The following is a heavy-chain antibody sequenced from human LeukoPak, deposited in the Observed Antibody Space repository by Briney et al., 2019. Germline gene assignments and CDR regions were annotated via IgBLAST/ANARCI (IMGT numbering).Heavy chain of an antibody. J-gene: IGHJ4*02. Sequence: ASVKVSCKASGYTFTSYDINWVRQATGQGLEWMGWMNPNSGNTGYAQKLQGRVTMTTDTSTSTAYMELRSLRSDDTAVYYCARHGGWVYYFDYWGQGTLVTVSS. CDR2: MNPNSGNT. V-gene: IGHV1-8*01. D-gene: IGHD6-19*01. CDR3: ARHGGWVYYFDY. CDR1: GYTFTSYD.